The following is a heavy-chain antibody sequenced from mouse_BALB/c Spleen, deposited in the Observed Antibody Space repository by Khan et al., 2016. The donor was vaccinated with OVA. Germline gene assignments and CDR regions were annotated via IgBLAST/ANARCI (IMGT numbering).Heavy chain of an antibody. CDR2: IWGGGGT. Sequence: VQLVQSGPGLVAPSQSLSITCSVSGFSLSRYNIHWVRQPPGKGLEWLGMIWGGGGTDYNSTLKSRLSISKDNSDSQVFLKMNSLQTDDTAMYYCARADYRYDGYYAMDYWGQGTSVTVSS. D-gene: IGHD2-14*01. V-gene: IGHV2-6-4*01. CDR1: GFSLSRYN. J-gene: IGHJ4*01. CDR3: ARADYRYDGYYAMDY.